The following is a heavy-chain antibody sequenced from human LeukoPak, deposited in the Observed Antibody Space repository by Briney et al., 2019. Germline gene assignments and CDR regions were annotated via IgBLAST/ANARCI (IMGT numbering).Heavy chain of an antibody. D-gene: IGHD6-13*01. Sequence: PGGSLRLSCAASGFTFSSYAMHWVRQAPGKGLEDVSGISSNGGSTYYANSVKGRFTISRDNSKNMLYLQMGSLRAEDMAVYYCARQATRIAAAGTSIDYWGQGTLVTVSS. CDR1: GFTFSSYA. CDR3: ARQATRIAAAGTSIDY. CDR2: ISSNGGST. V-gene: IGHV3-64*01. J-gene: IGHJ4*02.